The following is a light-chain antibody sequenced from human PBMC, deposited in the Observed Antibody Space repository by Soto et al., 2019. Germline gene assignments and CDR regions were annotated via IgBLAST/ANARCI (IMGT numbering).Light chain of an antibody. CDR2: GAS. V-gene: IGKV3-20*01. J-gene: IGKJ1*01. Sequence: EIVLTQSPCTLSLSPGERATLSCRASQSVSSTYLAWYQHKPGQAPRLLIYGASSRATGIPDRFSGSGSGTDFTLIISRLEPEDFAVYYCHHYGSSMWSFGQGTKVDIK. CDR3: HHYGSSMWS. CDR1: QSVSSTY.